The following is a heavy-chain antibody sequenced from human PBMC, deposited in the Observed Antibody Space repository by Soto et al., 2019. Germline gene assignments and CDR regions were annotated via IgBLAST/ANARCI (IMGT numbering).Heavy chain of an antibody. CDR3: ARVGSGWYAGYYYMDI. J-gene: IGHJ6*03. Sequence: ASVKVSCKASGYTFSSHGIGWVRQAPGQGLEWMGWITDYKGNTNSAQKLQDRVTMTTDTSTSTAYMELRSLRFEDTAVYYCARVGSGWYAGYYYMDIWGKGTTVTVSS. CDR2: ITDYKGNT. D-gene: IGHD6-19*01. V-gene: IGHV1-18*01. CDR1: GYTFSSHG.